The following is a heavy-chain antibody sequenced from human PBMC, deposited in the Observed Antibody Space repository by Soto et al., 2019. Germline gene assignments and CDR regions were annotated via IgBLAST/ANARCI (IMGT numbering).Heavy chain of an antibody. V-gene: IGHV3-9*01. J-gene: IGHJ4*02. CDR2: ISWNSGSI. D-gene: IGHD5-12*01. Sequence: GGSLRLSCAASGFTFDYYAMHWVRQAPGKGLEWVSGISWNSGSIGYADSVKGRFTISRDNAKNSLYLQMNSLRAEDTALYYCAKFIVATIRGAFDYWGQGTLVTVSS. CDR3: AKFIVATIRGAFDY. CDR1: GFTFDYYA.